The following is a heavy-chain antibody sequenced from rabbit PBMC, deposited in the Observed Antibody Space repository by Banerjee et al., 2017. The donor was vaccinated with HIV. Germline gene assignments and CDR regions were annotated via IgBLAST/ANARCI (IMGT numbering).Heavy chain of an antibody. CDR3: ARSWVAYAGYGYVSYGMDL. CDR2: INTGNSGST. V-gene: IGHV1S45*01. J-gene: IGHJ6*01. D-gene: IGHD6-1*01. Sequence: QEQLKESGGGLVQPEGSLTLTCTASGFSFSSSYDMCWVRQAPGKGLEWIGCINTGNSGSTYYASWAKGRFTISKTSSTTVTLQMTSLTAADTATYFCARSWVAYAGYGYVSYGMDLWGPGTLVTVS. CDR1: GFSFSSSYD.